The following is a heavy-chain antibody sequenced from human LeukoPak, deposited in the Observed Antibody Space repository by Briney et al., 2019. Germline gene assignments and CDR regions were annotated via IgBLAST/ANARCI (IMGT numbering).Heavy chain of an antibody. D-gene: IGHD2/OR15-2a*01. CDR3: AKDPLIAPSTTDY. J-gene: IGHJ4*02. V-gene: IGHV3-23*01. Sequence: PGGSLRLSCAASGFTFSSYAMSWVRQAPGKGLEWVSAISGSGGSTYYADSVKGRFTISRDNSKNTLYLQMSNLRAEDTAVYYCAKDPLIAPSTTDYWGQGSLVTVSS. CDR2: ISGSGGST. CDR1: GFTFSSYA.